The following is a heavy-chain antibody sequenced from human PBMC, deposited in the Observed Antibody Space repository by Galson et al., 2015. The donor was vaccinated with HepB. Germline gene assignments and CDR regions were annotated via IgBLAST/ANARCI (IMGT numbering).Heavy chain of an antibody. V-gene: IGHV3-33*01. CDR3: ARDSGNGGSQD. CDR1: GFIFSNYG. D-gene: IGHD2-8*01. J-gene: IGHJ4*02. CDR2: IWYDGTYK. Sequence: SLRLSCAASGFIFSNYGMQWVRQAPGKGLEWVAHIWYDGTYKHYADSVKGRFTISRDNAKNTLFLLMNSLRAEDTAVYYCARDSGNGGSQDWGQGTLVSVSS.